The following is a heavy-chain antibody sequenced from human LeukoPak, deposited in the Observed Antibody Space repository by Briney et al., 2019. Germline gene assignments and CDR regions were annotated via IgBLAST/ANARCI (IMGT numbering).Heavy chain of an antibody. Sequence: ASVKVSCKASGYTFTSYYMHWVRQALGQGLEWMGIINPSGGSTSYAQKFQGRVTMTRDTSTSTVYMELSSLRSEDTAVYYCAREGRTMVRGVKYFDYWGQGTLVTVSS. CDR3: AREGRTMVRGVKYFDY. D-gene: IGHD3-10*01. CDR1: GYTFTSYY. J-gene: IGHJ4*02. CDR2: INPSGGST. V-gene: IGHV1-46*01.